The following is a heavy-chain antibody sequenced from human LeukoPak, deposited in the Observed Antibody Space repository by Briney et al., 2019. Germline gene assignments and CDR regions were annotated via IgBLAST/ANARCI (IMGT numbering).Heavy chain of an antibody. Sequence: GGSLRLSCAASGFTFSSYAMSWVRQAPGKGLEWVSYISSSGNTIYYAESVKGRFTISRDNAKNSLYLQMNSLRDEDTAVYYCARSRVYAIQYFDYWGQGTLVTVSS. CDR3: ARSRVYAIQYFDY. D-gene: IGHD2-8*01. CDR1: GFTFSSYA. V-gene: IGHV3-48*02. J-gene: IGHJ4*02. CDR2: ISSSGNTI.